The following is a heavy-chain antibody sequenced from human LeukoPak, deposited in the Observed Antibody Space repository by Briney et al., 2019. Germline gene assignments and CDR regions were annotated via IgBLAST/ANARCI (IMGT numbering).Heavy chain of an antibody. CDR3: GRQSYTASYYFFDY. J-gene: IGHJ4*02. D-gene: IGHD1-26*01. CDR2: IYTTGTT. CDR1: SCSIRGDY. V-gene: IGHV4-4*07. Sequence: KTSETLSLTCTVSSCSIRGDYWGCVRQPPGKGLEWIGRIYTTGTTQYNPSLKSRVTMSVDASTNQFSLNLRSMTAADTDVYYCGRQSYTASYYFFDYWSQGTLVAVS.